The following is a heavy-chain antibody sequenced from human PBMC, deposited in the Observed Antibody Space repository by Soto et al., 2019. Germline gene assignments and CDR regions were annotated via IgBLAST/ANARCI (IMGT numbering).Heavy chain of an antibody. J-gene: IGHJ5*02. D-gene: IGHD3-10*01. V-gene: IGHV4-59*08. CDR1: GGSISSYY. CDR2: IYYSGGT. Sequence: SETLSLTCTVSGGSISSYYWSWIRQPPGKGLEWIGYIYYSGGTHYNPSLRSRVTISADTSTNQFSLKLSSVTAADTAVYYCARRVTMVRGILITWFDPWGHGTLVTVSS. CDR3: ARRVTMVRGILITWFDP.